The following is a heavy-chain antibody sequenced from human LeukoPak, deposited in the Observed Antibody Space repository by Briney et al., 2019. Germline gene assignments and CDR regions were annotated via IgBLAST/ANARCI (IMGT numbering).Heavy chain of an antibody. D-gene: IGHD6-6*01. Sequence: ASVKVSCKASGYTFTGYYMHWVRQAPGQGLEWMGWINPNSGGTNYAQKFQGRVTMTRDTSISTAYMELSRLRSDDTAVYYCAREGGYSSSSIFDYWGQGTLVTVSS. V-gene: IGHV1-2*02. J-gene: IGHJ4*02. CDR2: INPNSGGT. CDR3: AREGGYSSSSIFDY. CDR1: GYTFTGYY.